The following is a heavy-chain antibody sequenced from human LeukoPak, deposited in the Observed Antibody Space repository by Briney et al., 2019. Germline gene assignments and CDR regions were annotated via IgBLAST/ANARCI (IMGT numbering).Heavy chain of an antibody. J-gene: IGHJ4*02. Sequence: GRSQRLSCAASGFPFRICAMSWAPQAPAKALEGVSAHSGSGDSTQCADSVKGRFTISRDNSKNTLYLQRNSLRAEETAVYYCAKDQSAVVVVPAAISLDYWGQGTLVTVSS. CDR2: HSGSGDST. CDR1: GFPFRICA. V-gene: IGHV3-23*01. D-gene: IGHD2-2*01. CDR3: AKDQSAVVVVPAAISLDY.